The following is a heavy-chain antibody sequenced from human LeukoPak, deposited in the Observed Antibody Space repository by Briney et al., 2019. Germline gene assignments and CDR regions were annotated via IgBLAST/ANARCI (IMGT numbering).Heavy chain of an antibody. CDR1: RFTFSSYG. V-gene: IGHV3-30*02. Sequence: GGSLRLSCAASRFTFSSYGMHWVRQAPGKGLEWVAFIRYDGSNKYYADSVKGRFTISRDNSKNTLYLQMNSLRAEDTAVYYCAKDRPQWQQLGYYFDYWGQGTLVTVSS. CDR3: AKDRPQWQQLGYYFDY. J-gene: IGHJ4*02. D-gene: IGHD6-13*01. CDR2: IRYDGSNK.